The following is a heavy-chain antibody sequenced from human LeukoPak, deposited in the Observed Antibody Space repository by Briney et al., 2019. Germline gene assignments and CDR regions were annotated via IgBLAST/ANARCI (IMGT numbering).Heavy chain of an antibody. CDR3: ASTISAGWFDP. CDR2: IYYSGST. D-gene: IGHD3-10*01. J-gene: IGHJ5*02. Sequence: SQTLSLTCTVSGGSISSGGYYWSWIRQPPGKGLEWIGYIYYSGSTNYNPSLKSRVTISVDTSKNQFSLKLSSVTAADTAVYYCASTISAGWFDPWGQGTLVTVSS. V-gene: IGHV4-61*08. CDR1: GGSISSGGYY.